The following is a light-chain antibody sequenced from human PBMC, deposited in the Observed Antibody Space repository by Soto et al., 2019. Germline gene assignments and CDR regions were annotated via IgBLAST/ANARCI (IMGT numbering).Light chain of an antibody. CDR1: PSVSSY. CDR3: QQRSNWPPT. J-gene: IGKJ4*01. Sequence: EIVLTQSPATLSLSPGERATLSCRASPSVSSYLAWYQQKSGQAPRLLIFDASNRAAGIPARFSGSGSGTDFTLTISSLEPEDFAVYYCQQRSNWPPTFGGGTKVEIK. V-gene: IGKV3-11*01. CDR2: DAS.